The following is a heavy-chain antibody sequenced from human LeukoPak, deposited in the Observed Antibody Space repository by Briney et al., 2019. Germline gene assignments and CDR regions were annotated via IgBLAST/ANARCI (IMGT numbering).Heavy chain of an antibody. CDR1: GFTFSNYA. CDR3: AKDRWELLLLIDY. Sequence: GGSLRLSCAASGFTFSNYAMSWVRQAPGKGLEWVSGISGSGASTYYPDSMKGRFTISRDNSKNTLYLQMNSLRAEDTAVYYCAKDRWELLLLIDYRGQGTLVTVSS. D-gene: IGHD1-26*01. V-gene: IGHV3-23*01. J-gene: IGHJ4*02. CDR2: ISGSGAST.